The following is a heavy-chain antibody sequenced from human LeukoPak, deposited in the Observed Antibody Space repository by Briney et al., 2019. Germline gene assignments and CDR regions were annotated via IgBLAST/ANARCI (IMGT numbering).Heavy chain of an antibody. D-gene: IGHD3-3*02. J-gene: IGHJ4*02. CDR2: IYHRGDS. V-gene: IGHV4-31*01. Sequence: SQTLSLTCSVSGGSISLGGYYWSWVREAPGKVLEWIGYIYHRGDSYSSPSLQTPVSISVDTSKNYFSLKLNSVTAADTAVYYCARLNSHFWSGSFDFWGQGTPVTVSS. CDR1: GGSISLGGYY. CDR3: ARLNSHFWSGSFDF.